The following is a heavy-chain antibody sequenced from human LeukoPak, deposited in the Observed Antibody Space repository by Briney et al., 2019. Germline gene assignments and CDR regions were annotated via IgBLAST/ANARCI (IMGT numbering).Heavy chain of an antibody. D-gene: IGHD3-9*01. V-gene: IGHV4-4*09. J-gene: IGHJ3*02. CDR3: ARRILSGYYMDAFDI. Sequence: PSETLSLTCTVSGGSISSYYWSWIRQPPGKGLEWIGYIYTSGSTNYNPSLKSRVTISVDTSKNQFSLKLSSVTAADTAVYYCARRILSGYYMDAFDIWGQGTMVTVSS. CDR1: GGSISSYY. CDR2: IYTSGST.